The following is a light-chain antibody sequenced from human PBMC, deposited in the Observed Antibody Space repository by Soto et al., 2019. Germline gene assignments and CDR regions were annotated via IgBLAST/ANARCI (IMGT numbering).Light chain of an antibody. Sequence: QSVLTQPASVSGSPGQSITISCTGTSSDVGGYNYVSWYQQHPGKAPKLMIYDVSNRPSGVSNRFSGSKSGNTASLTISGLQAEDEADYYCSSYTSSSTIGVFGGGTKVTV. CDR1: SSDVGGYNY. CDR2: DVS. CDR3: SSYTSSSTIGV. V-gene: IGLV2-14*01. J-gene: IGLJ3*02.